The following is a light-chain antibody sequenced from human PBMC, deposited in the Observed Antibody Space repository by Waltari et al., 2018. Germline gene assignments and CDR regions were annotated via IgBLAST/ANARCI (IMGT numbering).Light chain of an antibody. CDR1: QSISSW. CDR2: KAS. CDR3: QQYNSYSRT. V-gene: IGKV1-5*03. J-gene: IGKJ1*01. Sequence: IQMTQSPSILSASVGDSVTITCRASQSISSWLAWYQQKPGRAPNLLIYKASTLESGVPSRFSGSGSGTEFTLTISTLQPDDFATYYCQQYNSYSRTFGQGTKVEIK.